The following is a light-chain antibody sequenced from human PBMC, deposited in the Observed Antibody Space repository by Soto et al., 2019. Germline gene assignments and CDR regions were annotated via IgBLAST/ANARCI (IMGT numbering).Light chain of an antibody. J-gene: IGKJ1*01. Sequence: EIVLTQSPATLSVSPGERATLSCRASQSVSSSYLAWYQQKPGQAPRLLIYGASSRATGIPDRFSGSGSGTEFTLTISSLEPEDFAVYYCQQYGSSPPGTFGQGTKVDI. V-gene: IGKV3-20*01. CDR2: GAS. CDR1: QSVSSSY. CDR3: QQYGSSPPGT.